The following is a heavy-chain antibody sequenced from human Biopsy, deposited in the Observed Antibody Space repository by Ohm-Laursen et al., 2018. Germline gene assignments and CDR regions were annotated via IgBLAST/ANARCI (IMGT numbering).Heavy chain of an antibody. CDR2: FDPDDGET. CDR1: GYSLIELS. V-gene: IGHV1-24*01. CDR3: ATNIRGGELEPWKGHYYGMDV. D-gene: IGHD1-1*01. J-gene: IGHJ6*02. Sequence: ASVKVSCKVSGYSLIELSMYWVRQAPGKGLEWMGSFDPDDGETINVQRFQGRVTMTADTSTDTAYMEMSGPRSDDTAVYYCATNIRGGELEPWKGHYYGMDVWGQGTSVTVSS.